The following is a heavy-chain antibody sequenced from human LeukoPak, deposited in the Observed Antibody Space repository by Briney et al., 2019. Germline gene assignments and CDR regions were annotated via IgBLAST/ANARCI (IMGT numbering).Heavy chain of an antibody. CDR1: GFTFTNYG. CDR2: IAYR. D-gene: IGHD1-1*01. Sequence: GGSLRLSCAASGFTFTNYGMHWVRQAPGKGLEWVAYIAYRDYVDSVRGRFTVSRDNSKNTLYLQMDSLRAEDTAVYYCAHLPYNWNEYFDDYWGQGTLVTVSS. V-gene: IGHV3-30*02. J-gene: IGHJ4*02. CDR3: AHLPYNWNEYFDDY.